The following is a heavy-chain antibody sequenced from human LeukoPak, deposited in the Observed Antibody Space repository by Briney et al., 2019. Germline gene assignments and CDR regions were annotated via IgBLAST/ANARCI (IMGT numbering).Heavy chain of an antibody. J-gene: IGHJ4*02. CDR3: ERDQGEYYYDSSGYLN. D-gene: IGHD3-22*01. V-gene: IGHV3-30-3*01. CDR2: ISYDGSNK. CDR1: VFTFSTYA. Sequence: GGSLRLSCAASVFTFSTYAMHWVRQTPGKGLERVAVISYDGSNKYYADSVKGRFTISRDNSKNTLYLQMNSLRAEDTAAYYCERDQGEYYYDSSGYLNWGQGTLVTVSS.